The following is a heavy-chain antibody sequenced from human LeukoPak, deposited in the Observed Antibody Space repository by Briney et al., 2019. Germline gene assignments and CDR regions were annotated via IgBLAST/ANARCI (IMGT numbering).Heavy chain of an antibody. V-gene: IGHV1-46*01. Sequence: ASVKVSCKASGYTFTDYYMHWVRQAPGQGLEWMGIINPSGGSTSYAQKFQGRVTMTRDTSTSTVYMELSSLRSEDTAVYYCARATAVAGPKNKPEFDYWGQGTLVTVSS. J-gene: IGHJ4*02. D-gene: IGHD6-19*01. CDR3: ARATAVAGPKNKPEFDY. CDR2: INPSGGST. CDR1: GYTFTDYY.